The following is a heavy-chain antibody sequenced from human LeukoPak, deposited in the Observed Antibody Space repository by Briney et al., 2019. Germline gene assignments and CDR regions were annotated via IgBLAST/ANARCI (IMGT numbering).Heavy chain of an antibody. CDR2: IYHSGST. CDR1: GSSISRYY. D-gene: IGHD1-1*01. Sequence: PSETLSLTCTVSGSSISRYYWSWLRQPPGKGLEWIGYIYHSGSTNYSPSLKSRVTISLDTSKNQFSLNLSSVTAADTAVYHCARDSRTTTAFDIWGQGTMVTVSS. J-gene: IGHJ3*02. V-gene: IGHV4-59*01. CDR3: ARDSRTTTAFDI.